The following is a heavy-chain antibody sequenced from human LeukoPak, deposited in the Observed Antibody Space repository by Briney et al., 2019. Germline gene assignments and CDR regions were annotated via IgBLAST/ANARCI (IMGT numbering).Heavy chain of an antibody. D-gene: IGHD3-3*01. J-gene: IGHJ3*02. Sequence: GGSLRLSCAASGFTFSSYAMSWVRQAPGKGLEWVSAISGSGGSTYYADSVKGRFTISRDNSKNTLYLQMNSLRAEDTAVYYCAKDQSYDFWSGYYPGAFDIWGQGTMVTVSS. CDR3: AKDQSYDFWSGYYPGAFDI. CDR2: ISGSGGST. V-gene: IGHV3-23*01. CDR1: GFTFSSYA.